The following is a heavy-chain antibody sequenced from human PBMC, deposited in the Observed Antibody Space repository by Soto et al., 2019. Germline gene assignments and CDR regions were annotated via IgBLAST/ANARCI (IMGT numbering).Heavy chain of an antibody. CDR1: GFTFTSSA. V-gene: IGHV1-58*01. CDR2: IVVGSGNT. CDR3: AADRYYYDSSGYYYGGDAFDI. D-gene: IGHD3-22*01. Sequence: SVKVSCKASGFTFTSSAVQWVRQARGQRLEWIGWIVVGSGNTNYAQKFQERVTITRDMSTSTAYMELSSLRSEDTAVYYCAADRYYYDSSGYYYGGDAFDIWGQGTMVTVSS. J-gene: IGHJ3*02.